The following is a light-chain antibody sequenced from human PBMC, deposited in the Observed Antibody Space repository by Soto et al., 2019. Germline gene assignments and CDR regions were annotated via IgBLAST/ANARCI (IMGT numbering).Light chain of an antibody. Sequence: TQSPFSLAACFGEGVKVACRASQSISSYLNWYQHKPGKAPNLLIYAASSLQTGVPSRFSGSRSGTDFALTISNLQRDDFATYYCQQTDSSPLTFGQGTKVDIK. CDR1: QSISSY. J-gene: IGKJ1*01. CDR2: AAS. CDR3: QQTDSSPLT. V-gene: IGKV1-39*01.